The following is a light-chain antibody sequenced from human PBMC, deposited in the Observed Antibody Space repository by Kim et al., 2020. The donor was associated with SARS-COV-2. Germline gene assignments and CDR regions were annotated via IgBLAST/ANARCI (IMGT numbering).Light chain of an antibody. Sequence: SSELTQPPSVSVAPGKTARITCGGNNIGSKSVHWYQQKPGQAPVLVIYYDSDRPSGIPERFSGSNSGNTATLTISRVEAGDEADYYCPVWDSSSDHRVFG. CDR3: PVWDSSSDHRV. V-gene: IGLV3-21*04. CDR1: NIGSKS. CDR2: YDS. J-gene: IGLJ3*02.